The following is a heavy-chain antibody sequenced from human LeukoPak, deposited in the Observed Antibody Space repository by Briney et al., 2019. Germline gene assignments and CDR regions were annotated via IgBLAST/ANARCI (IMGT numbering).Heavy chain of an antibody. V-gene: IGHV3-48*02. D-gene: IGHD3-10*01. CDR1: GFTFSSYS. Sequence: GGSLRLSCAASGFTFSSYSMNWVRQAPGKGLEWVSYISSSSSTIYYADSVKGRFTISRDNAKNSLYLQMNSLRDEDTAVYYCATQILLWFGYGTDVRGQGTTVTVSS. CDR3: ATQILLWFGYGTDV. CDR2: ISSSSSTI. J-gene: IGHJ6*02.